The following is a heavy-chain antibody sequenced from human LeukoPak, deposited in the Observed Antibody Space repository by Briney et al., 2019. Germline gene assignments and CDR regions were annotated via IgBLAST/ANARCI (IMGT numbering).Heavy chain of an antibody. CDR3: ARDDSSSWYHNY. J-gene: IGHJ4*02. CDR1: GGSISSYY. D-gene: IGHD6-13*01. CDR2: IYTSGST. Sequence: SETLSLTCTVSGGSISSYYWSWIRQPAGKGLEWIGRIYTSGSTNYNPSLKSRVTMSVDTSKNQFSLKLSSVAAADTAVYYCARDDSSSWYHNYWGQGTLVTVSS. V-gene: IGHV4-4*07.